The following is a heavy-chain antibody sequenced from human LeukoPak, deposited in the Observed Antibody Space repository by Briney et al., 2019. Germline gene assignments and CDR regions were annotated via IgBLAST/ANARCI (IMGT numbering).Heavy chain of an antibody. J-gene: IGHJ3*02. CDR1: GFTFSSYA. CDR2: ISGSGGST. Sequence: PGGSLRLSCAASGFTFSSYAMSWVRQAPGKGLEWVSAISGSGGSTYYADSVKGRFTISRDNSKNTLYLQMNSLRAEDTAVYYCAKDQTPLLVIAIPEVAFDIWGQGTMVTVSS. D-gene: IGHD2-21*01. CDR3: AKDQTPLLVIAIPEVAFDI. V-gene: IGHV3-23*01.